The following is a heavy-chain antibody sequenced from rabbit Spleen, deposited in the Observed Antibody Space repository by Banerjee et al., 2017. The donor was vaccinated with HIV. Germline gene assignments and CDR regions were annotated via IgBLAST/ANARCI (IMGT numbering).Heavy chain of an antibody. J-gene: IGHJ4*01. Sequence: QEQLEESGGGLVKPEGSLTLTCKASGVSLNDKDVMCWVRQAPGKGLEWITCINIFTGKSVYATWAKGRFTCSKTSSTTVTLQMTRLTAADTATYFCARGSATMTMVITGFYLKLWGPGTLVTVS. CDR3: ARGSATMTMVITGFYLKL. CDR2: INIFTGKS. V-gene: IGHV1S45*01. CDR1: GVSLNDKDV. D-gene: IGHD2-1*01.